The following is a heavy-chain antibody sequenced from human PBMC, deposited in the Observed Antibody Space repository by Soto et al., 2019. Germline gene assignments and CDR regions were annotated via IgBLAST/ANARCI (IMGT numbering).Heavy chain of an antibody. V-gene: IGHV1-8*01. D-gene: IGHD3-3*01. CDR2: MNPNSGNT. CDR3: AKTTYYDFWSGYYGMDV. CDR1: TFTSYD. Sequence: TFTSYDINWVRQATGQGLEWMGWMNPNSGNTGYAQKFQGRVTITRNTSISTAYMELSSLRSEDTAVYYCAKTTYYDFWSGYYGMDVWGQGTTVTVSS. J-gene: IGHJ6*02.